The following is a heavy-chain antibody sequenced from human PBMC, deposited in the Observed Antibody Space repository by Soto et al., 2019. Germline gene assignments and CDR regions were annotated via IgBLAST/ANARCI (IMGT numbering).Heavy chain of an antibody. D-gene: IGHD5-18*01. Sequence: GESLKISCKGSGYSFTSYWISWVRQMPGKGLEWMGRIDPSDSYTNYSPSFQGHVTISADKSISTAYLQWSSLKASDTAMYYCAGVDTAMADYYYYYGMDVWGQGTTVTVSS. CDR1: GYSFTSYW. V-gene: IGHV5-10-1*01. CDR2: IDPSDSYT. J-gene: IGHJ6*02. CDR3: AGVDTAMADYYYYYGMDV.